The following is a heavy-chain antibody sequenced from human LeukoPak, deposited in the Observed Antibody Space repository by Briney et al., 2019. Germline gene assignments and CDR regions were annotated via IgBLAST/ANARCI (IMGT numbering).Heavy chain of an antibody. CDR3: ARDQGGVVRGVIDWFDP. CDR1: GSSIRSGSFY. CDR2: IYYSGTT. V-gene: IGHV4-31*03. J-gene: IGHJ5*02. D-gene: IGHD3-10*01. Sequence: PSETLSLTCTVSGSSIRSGSFYWTWIRQHPGKGLEWIGYIYYSGTTYYNPSLKSRVSISIDTSKNQFALKLSSVTAADTAVYYCARDQGGVVRGVIDWFDPWGQGALVTVSS.